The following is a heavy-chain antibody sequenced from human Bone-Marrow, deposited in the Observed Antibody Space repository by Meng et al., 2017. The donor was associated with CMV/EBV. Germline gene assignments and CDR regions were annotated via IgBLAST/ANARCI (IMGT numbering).Heavy chain of an antibody. J-gene: IGHJ4*02. CDR3: ARSSGGSTYFDY. V-gene: IGHV2-26*01. Sequence: SGPTLVKPTETLTLTCTVSGFSLSNARMGVSWIRQPPGKALEWLAHIFSNDEKSYSTSLKSRLTISKDTSKSQVVLTMTNMDPVDTATYHCARSSGGSTYFDYWGQGTLVTVSS. D-gene: IGHD6-13*01. CDR1: GFSLSNARMG. CDR2: IFSNDEK.